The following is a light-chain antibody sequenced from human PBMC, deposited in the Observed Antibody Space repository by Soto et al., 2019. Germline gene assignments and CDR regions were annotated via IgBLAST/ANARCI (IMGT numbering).Light chain of an antibody. CDR2: GAS. J-gene: IGKJ2*01. CDR3: QQSDNIPYT. Sequence: DIQMTQSPSSLSASLGDRVTITCRASQSIGVLLNWFQQKPGTPPQLLIYGASNLKSGVPSRFSGSGSGTEFTLSISSLEPEDVATYFCQQSDNIPYTFGQGTKLEIK. V-gene: IGKV1-39*01. CDR1: QSIGVL.